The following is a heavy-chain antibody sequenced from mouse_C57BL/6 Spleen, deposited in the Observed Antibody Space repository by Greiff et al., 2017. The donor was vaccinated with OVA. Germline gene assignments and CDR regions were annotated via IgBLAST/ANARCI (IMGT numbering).Heavy chain of an antibody. CDR2: IYPGSGST. CDR1: GYTFTSYW. D-gene: IGHD2-1*01. Sequence: QVQLQQPGAGLVKPGASVKMSCKASGYTFTSYWITWVKQRPGQGLEWIGDIYPGSGSTNYNEKFKSKATLTVDTSSSTAYMQLSSLTSEDSAVYYCARLTYGNWYFDVWGTGTTVTVSS. V-gene: IGHV1-55*01. CDR3: ARLTYGNWYFDV. J-gene: IGHJ1*03.